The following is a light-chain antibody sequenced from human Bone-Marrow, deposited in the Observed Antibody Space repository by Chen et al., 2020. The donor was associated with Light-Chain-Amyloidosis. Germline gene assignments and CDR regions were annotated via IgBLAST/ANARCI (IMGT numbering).Light chain of an antibody. Sequence: NFMLPQPHSVSESPGKTVTISCTGSSGSIASNYVQWYQQRPGSAPTTVIYEDNQRPSGVPDRFSGSIDSSSNSASLTISGLKTEDEADYYCQSYDSSNLVFGGGTKLTVL. J-gene: IGLJ3*02. CDR1: SGSIASNY. V-gene: IGLV6-57*02. CDR3: QSYDSSNLV. CDR2: EDN.